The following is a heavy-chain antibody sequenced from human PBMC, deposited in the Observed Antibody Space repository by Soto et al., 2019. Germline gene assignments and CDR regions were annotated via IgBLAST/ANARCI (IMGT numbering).Heavy chain of an antibody. CDR3: ARERVGVAGRPWFFDY. Sequence: ASETLSLTCTVSGGSISGGGYYWSWIRQHPGKGLEWIGYIYYSGSTYYNPSLKSRVTISVDTSKNQFSLELRSVTAADTAVYYCARERVGVAGRPWFFDYWGQGALVTVS. V-gene: IGHV4-31*03. J-gene: IGHJ4*02. CDR2: IYYSGST. D-gene: IGHD6-19*01. CDR1: GGSISGGGYY.